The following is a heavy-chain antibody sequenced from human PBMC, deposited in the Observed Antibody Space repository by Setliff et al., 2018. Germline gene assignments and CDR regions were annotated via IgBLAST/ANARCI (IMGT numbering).Heavy chain of an antibody. V-gene: IGHV1-46*01. CDR1: GYTFTSYY. Sequence: GASVKVSCKASGYTFTSYYMHWVRQAPGQGLEWMGIINPSGGSTSYAQKFQGRVTMTRDTSTSTVYMELSSLRSEDTAVYYCARANVLRFLEWLLSGGDYYYYYYMDAWGKGTTVTVSS. CDR2: INPSGGST. D-gene: IGHD3-3*01. CDR3: ARANVLRFLEWLLSGGDYYYYYYMDA. J-gene: IGHJ6*03.